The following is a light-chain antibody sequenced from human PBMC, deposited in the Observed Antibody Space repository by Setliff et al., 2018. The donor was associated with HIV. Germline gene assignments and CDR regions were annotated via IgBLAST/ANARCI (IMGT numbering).Light chain of an antibody. CDR3: NSFTSSNTYV. CDR1: SRDVGGGQNY. J-gene: IGLJ1*01. CDR2: EVN. Sequence: QSALAQPASVSGSPGQSVTISRTGTSRDVGGGQNYVSWYQQHPDKAPRLILYEVNKRPSGISDRFSGSKSGNTASLTISGLQAEDEADYYCNSFTSSNTYVFGSGTKVTVL. V-gene: IGLV2-14*01.